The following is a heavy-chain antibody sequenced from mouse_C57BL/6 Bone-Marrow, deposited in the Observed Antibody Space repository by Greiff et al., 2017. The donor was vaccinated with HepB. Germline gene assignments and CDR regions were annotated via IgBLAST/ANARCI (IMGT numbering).Heavy chain of an antibody. CDR2: INPYNGGT. J-gene: IGHJ4*01. V-gene: IGHV1-19*01. Sequence: EVQLQQSGPVLVKPGASVKMSCKASGYTFTDYYMNWVKQSHGKSLEWIGVINPYNGGTSYNQKFKGKATLTVDKSSSTAYMELNSLTSEDSAVYYCAAANWDGSYAMDYWGQGTSVTVSS. CDR3: AAANWDGSYAMDY. CDR1: GYTFTDYY. D-gene: IGHD4-1*01.